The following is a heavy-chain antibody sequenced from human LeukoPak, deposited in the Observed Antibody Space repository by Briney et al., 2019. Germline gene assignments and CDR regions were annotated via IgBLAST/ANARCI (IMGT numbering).Heavy chain of an antibody. CDR1: GGSIKTNTYY. CDR2: DFYNGNT. J-gene: IGHJ5*02. Sequence: SETLSLTCTVSGGSIKTNTYYWGWIRQPPGKGLEWIGTDFYNGNTYYSPSLKSRVTISVDTSKNQFSLNLTSVTAADTAVYFCANYEGYYYFVNGGYSVSWGQGALVTVSS. V-gene: IGHV4-39*01. D-gene: IGHD3-22*01. CDR3: ANYEGYYYFVNGGYSVS.